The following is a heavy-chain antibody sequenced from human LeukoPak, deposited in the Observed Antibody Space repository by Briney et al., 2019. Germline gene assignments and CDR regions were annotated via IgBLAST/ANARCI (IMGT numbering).Heavy chain of an antibody. Sequence: GSSVKVSCKASGGTFSSYAISWVRQAPGQGLEWMGGIIPIFGTANYAQKFQGRVTITADESTSTAYLELSSLRSEDTAVYYCTREKSGYDYQGDYYYYGMDVWGQGTTVTVSS. V-gene: IGHV1-69*01. J-gene: IGHJ6*02. CDR3: TREKSGYDYQGDYYYYGMDV. CDR2: IIPIFGTA. CDR1: GGTFSSYA. D-gene: IGHD5-12*01.